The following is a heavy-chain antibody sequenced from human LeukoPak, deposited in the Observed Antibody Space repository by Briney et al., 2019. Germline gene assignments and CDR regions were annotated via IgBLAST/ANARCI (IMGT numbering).Heavy chain of an antibody. V-gene: IGHV4-59*01. D-gene: IGHD3-16*01. CDR3: TRGAGWLIDY. CDR2: FYNSGRS. Sequence: SETLSLTCAVSGGSISTYYWSWIRQPPGRGLEWIGYFYNSGRSTYNPSLKSRVTISADTSKNHFSLKLNSVTTADTAVYYCTRGAGWLIDYWGQGILVTVSS. CDR1: GGSISTYY. J-gene: IGHJ4*02.